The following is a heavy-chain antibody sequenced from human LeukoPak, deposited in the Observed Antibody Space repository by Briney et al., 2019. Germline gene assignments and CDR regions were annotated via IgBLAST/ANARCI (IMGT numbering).Heavy chain of an antibody. Sequence: GGSLRLSCAASGFPSTTYAMSWVRQAPGKGLQWVSATTGSGDSTYYADSAKGRFTVSRDNSKNTLYLQMNSLRAEDTAVYYCARDLGTTNWFDPWGQGTLVTVSS. V-gene: IGHV3-23*01. CDR3: ARDLGTTNWFDP. D-gene: IGHD1-26*01. J-gene: IGHJ5*02. CDR1: GFPSTTYA. CDR2: TTGSGDST.